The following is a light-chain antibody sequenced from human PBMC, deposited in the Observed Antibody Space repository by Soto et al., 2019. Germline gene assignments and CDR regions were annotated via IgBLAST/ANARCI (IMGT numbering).Light chain of an antibody. CDR3: LQTYSVLRT. CDR1: ESISKF. V-gene: IGKV1-39*01. CDR2: AAS. J-gene: IGKJ3*01. Sequence: DIQMTQSPSSLSASVGDRVTITCRTSESISKFLNWYQQKPGKAPKLLISAASSLQSGVPSRFSGSGSGTDFTLTISSLQPEDFATYYCLQTYSVLRTFGPGTEVDIK.